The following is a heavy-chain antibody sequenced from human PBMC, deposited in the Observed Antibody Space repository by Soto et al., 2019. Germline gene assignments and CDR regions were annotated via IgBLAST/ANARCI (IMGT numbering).Heavy chain of an antibody. D-gene: IGHD1-1*01. CDR1: GGPMTTGSYF. CDR2: VFRSGSI. CDR3: ARSRNRYFDY. J-gene: IGHJ4*02. Sequence: SETLSLTCNVSGGPMTTGSYFWSWIRQPPGKGLEWIGYVFRSGSINYSPSFKSRVTISIDTSKNQFSLMLKSVTAADTAVYFCARSRNRYFDYWGQGALVTVSS. V-gene: IGHV4-61*01.